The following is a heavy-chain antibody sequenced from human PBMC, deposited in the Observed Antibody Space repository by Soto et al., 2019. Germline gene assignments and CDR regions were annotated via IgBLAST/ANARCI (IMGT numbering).Heavy chain of an antibody. V-gene: IGHV1-18*01. D-gene: IGHD1-26*01. CDR3: ARASGSSYWFDP. J-gene: IGHJ5*02. CDR2: ISAYNGNT. CDR1: GYTFTSYG. Sequence: QVQLVQSGAEVKKPGASVKVSCKASGYTFTSYGISWVRQAPGQGLEWMGWISAYNGNTNYAPKLQGRVTMTKDTTTSTAYMELSSLRSDDTAVYYCARASGSSYWFDPWGQGTLVTVSS.